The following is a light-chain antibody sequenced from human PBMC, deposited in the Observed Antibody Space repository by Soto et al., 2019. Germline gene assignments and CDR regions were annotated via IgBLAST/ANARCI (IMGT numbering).Light chain of an antibody. CDR3: SSYAGSNHVV. J-gene: IGLJ2*01. Sequence: QSVLTQPPSASGSPGQSVTISCTGTSRDVGGYNYVSWYQQHPGKAPKLMMYEVSKRPSGGPDRFSGSKSGNTASLTVSGLQAEDEADYYCSSYAGSNHVVFGGGTKLTVL. CDR2: EVS. V-gene: IGLV2-8*01. CDR1: SRDVGGYNY.